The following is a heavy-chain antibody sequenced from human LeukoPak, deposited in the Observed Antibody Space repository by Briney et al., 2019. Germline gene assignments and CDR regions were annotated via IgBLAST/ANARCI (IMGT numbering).Heavy chain of an antibody. CDR3: ARRQWLADY. CDR2: IKQDGSEK. V-gene: IGHV3-7*01. D-gene: IGHD6-19*01. Sequence: VGGLRLSCVASGFTFSSYSMKWVRQAPGKGLEWVANIKQDGSEKYYVDSVKGRFTISRDSAKNSLYLQMNSLRAEDTAVYYCARRQWLADYWGQGTLVTVSS. J-gene: IGHJ4*02. CDR1: GFTFSSYS.